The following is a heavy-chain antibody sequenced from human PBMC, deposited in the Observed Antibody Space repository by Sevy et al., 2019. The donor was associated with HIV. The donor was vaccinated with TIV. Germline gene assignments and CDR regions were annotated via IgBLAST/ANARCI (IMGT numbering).Heavy chain of an antibody. V-gene: IGHV3-7*01. CDR2: INPDGSQT. CDR3: ASLLGSATTFQY. CDR1: GFIFSSRW. Sequence: GGSLRLSCAASGFIFSSRWMSWVRQAPGKGLEWVASINPDGSQTDYLESVRGRFILSRDNAKNSLFLQVNSLRGEDTALYYCASLLGSATTFQYWGQGTLVTVSS. J-gene: IGHJ4*02. D-gene: IGHD7-27*01.